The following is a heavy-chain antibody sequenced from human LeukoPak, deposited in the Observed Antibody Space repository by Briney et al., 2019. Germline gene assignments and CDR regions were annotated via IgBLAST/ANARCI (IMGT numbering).Heavy chain of an antibody. D-gene: IGHD1-1*01. Sequence: ASVKVSCKASGYTFTSYYMHWVRQAPGQGLEWMGIINPSGGSTSYAQKFQGRVTMTRDTSTSTVYMELSSLRSDDTATYYCARSHETKNGFDFWGQGTLVAVSS. J-gene: IGHJ4*02. CDR2: INPSGGST. CDR1: GYTFTSYY. V-gene: IGHV1-46*01. CDR3: ARSHETKNGFDF.